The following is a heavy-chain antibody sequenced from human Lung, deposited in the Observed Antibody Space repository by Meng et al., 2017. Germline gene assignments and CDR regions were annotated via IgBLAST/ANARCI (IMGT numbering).Heavy chain of an antibody. CDR3: ARGPTTMAHDFDY. CDR1: GGSFSDYY. J-gene: IGHJ4*02. V-gene: IGHV4-34*01. D-gene: IGHD4-11*01. CDR2: INHSGST. Sequence: QVPLKQWGAGLLKPSETLFLTCVVSGGSFSDYYWSWIRHPPGKGLEWIGEINHSGSTNYNPSLESRATISVDTSQNNLSLKLSSVTAADSAVYYCARGPTTMAHDFDYWGQGTLVTVSS.